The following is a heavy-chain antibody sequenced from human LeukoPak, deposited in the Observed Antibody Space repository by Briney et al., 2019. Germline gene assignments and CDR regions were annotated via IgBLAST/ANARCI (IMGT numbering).Heavy chain of an antibody. CDR2: IYYSGST. CDR3: ARDIFSFGGSYYGGGLDY. V-gene: IGHV4-39*07. Sequence: SGTLSLSCTVSGGSISSSSYYWGWIRQLPGKGLEWIGSIYYSGSTYYNPSLKSRVTISVDTSKNQFSLKLSSVTAADTAVYYCARDIFSFGGSYYGGGLDYWGQGTLVTVSS. D-gene: IGHD1-26*01. CDR1: GGSISSSSYY. J-gene: IGHJ4*02.